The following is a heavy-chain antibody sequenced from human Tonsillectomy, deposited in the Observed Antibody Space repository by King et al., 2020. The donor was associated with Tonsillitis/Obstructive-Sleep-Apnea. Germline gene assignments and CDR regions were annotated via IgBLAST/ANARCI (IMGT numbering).Heavy chain of an antibody. V-gene: IGHV4-59*01. CDR3: ARENYYFDY. Sequence: VQLQESGPGLVKPSETLSLTCTVSGGSISSYYWSWIRQPPGKGLECLGYISSSGSTTYNPSLKSRVTISVDTSKNQFSLKLSSVTAADTAVYYCARENYYFDYWGQGTLVTVSS. D-gene: IGHD1-7*01. CDR1: GGSISSYY. J-gene: IGHJ4*02. CDR2: ISSSGST.